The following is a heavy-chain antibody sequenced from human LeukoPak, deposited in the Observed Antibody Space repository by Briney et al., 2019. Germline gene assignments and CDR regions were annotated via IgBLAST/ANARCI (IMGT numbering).Heavy chain of an antibody. CDR3: AREVNYYDSSGDNWFDP. CDR2: IKQDGSEK. CDR1: GFTFSSYW. Sequence: GGSLRLSCAVSGFTFSSYWMSWVRQAPGRGLEWVANIKQDGSEKYYVDSVKGRFTISRDNAKNSLYLQMNSLRAEDTAVYYCAREVNYYDSSGDNWFDPWGQGTLVTVSS. J-gene: IGHJ5*02. D-gene: IGHD3-22*01. V-gene: IGHV3-7*01.